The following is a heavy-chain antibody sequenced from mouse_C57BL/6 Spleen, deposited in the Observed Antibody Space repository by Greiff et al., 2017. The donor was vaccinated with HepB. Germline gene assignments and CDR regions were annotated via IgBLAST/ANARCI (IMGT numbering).Heavy chain of an antibody. Sequence: EVQVVESGGDLVKPGGSLKLSCAASGFTFSSYGMSWVRQTPDKRLEWVATISSGGSYTYYPDSVKGRFTISRDNAKNTLYLQMSSLKSEDTAMYYCARQDDYDFDYWGQGTTLTVSS. J-gene: IGHJ2*01. CDR2: ISSGGSYT. D-gene: IGHD2-4*01. V-gene: IGHV5-6*01. CDR3: ARQDDYDFDY. CDR1: GFTFSSYG.